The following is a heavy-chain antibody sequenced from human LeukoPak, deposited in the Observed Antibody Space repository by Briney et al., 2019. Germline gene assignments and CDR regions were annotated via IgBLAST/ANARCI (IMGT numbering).Heavy chain of an antibody. CDR2: IYASGGT. CDR1: RGSIGSYY. Sequence: PSETLSLTCTVSRGSIGSYYWSWIRQSVGQGLEWIGRIYASGGTNYNPYLKTRLTMSVDTFKSQFSLKLNSVTAVDTAVYYCARAKDNYRGNDAFDIWGQGAMVTVSS. V-gene: IGHV4-4*07. D-gene: IGHD3-16*02. J-gene: IGHJ3*02. CDR3: ARAKDNYRGNDAFDI.